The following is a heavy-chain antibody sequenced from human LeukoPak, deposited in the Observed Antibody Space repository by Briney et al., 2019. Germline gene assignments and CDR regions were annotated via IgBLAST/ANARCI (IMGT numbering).Heavy chain of an antibody. CDR3: AREVRGPVTIFAEPLWFDP. D-gene: IGHD3-3*01. Sequence: ASVKVSCKASGGTFSSYAISWVRQAPGQGLEWMGGIIPIFGTANYAQKFQGRVTITADESTSTAYMELSSLRSEDTAVYYCAREVRGPVTIFAEPLWFDPWGQGTLVTVSS. CDR1: GGTFSSYA. J-gene: IGHJ5*02. CDR2: IIPIFGTA. V-gene: IGHV1-69*13.